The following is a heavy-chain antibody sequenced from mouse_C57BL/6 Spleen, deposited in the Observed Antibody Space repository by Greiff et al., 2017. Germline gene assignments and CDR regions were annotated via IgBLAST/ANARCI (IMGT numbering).Heavy chain of an antibody. J-gene: IGHJ1*03. Sequence: EVQLQQSGPELVKPGASVKISCKASGYTFTDYYMNWVKQSHGKSLEWIGDINPNNGGTSYNQKFKGKATLTVDKSSSTAYMELRSLTSEDSAVYYCARYRFSYWYFDVWGTGTTVTVSS. V-gene: IGHV1-26*01. CDR3: ARYRFSYWYFDV. CDR2: INPNNGGT. CDR1: GYTFTDYY.